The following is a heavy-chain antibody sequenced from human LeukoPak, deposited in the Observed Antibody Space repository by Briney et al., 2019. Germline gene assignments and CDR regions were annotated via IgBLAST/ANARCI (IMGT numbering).Heavy chain of an antibody. D-gene: IGHD6-19*01. CDR3: ARDIAIAVAGGDAFDI. J-gene: IGHJ3*02. V-gene: IGHV1-46*01. CDR1: GYTFTSYY. Sequence: ASVKVSCKASGYTFTSYYMHWVRQAPGQGLEWMGIINPSGGSTSYAQKFQGRVTMTRDMSTSTVYMELSSLRSEDTAVYYCARDIAIAVAGGDAFDIWGQGTMVTASS. CDR2: INPSGGST.